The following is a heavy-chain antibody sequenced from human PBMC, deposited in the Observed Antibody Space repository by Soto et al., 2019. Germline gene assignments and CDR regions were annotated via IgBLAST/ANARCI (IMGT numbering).Heavy chain of an antibody. CDR3: ARDRLQGDCLTGHRLYSNVMHV. CDR2: IYYSGST. CDR1: GDSISSYY. V-gene: IGHV4-59*01. J-gene: IGHJ6*04. D-gene: IGHD3-9*01. Sequence: PSETLSLTCTVSGDSISSYYWSWIRQPPGKGLEWIGYIYYSGSTNYNPSLKSRVTISVDTSKNQFSLKLSSVTAADTAVYYCARDRLQGDCLTGHRLYSNVMHVWAKGTTGTV.